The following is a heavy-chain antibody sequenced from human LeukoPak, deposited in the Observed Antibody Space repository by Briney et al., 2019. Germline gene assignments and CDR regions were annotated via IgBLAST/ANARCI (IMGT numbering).Heavy chain of an antibody. Sequence: GGSLRLSCAASGFTFSSYPMSWVRQAPGKGLEWVSGINWNGGSTGYADSVKGRFTISRVNAKNSLYLQMNSLRAEDTALYYCASYLYYYDSSGYPGDAFDIWGQGTMVTVSS. J-gene: IGHJ3*02. V-gene: IGHV3-20*04. CDR3: ASYLYYYDSSGYPGDAFDI. CDR1: GFTFSSYP. CDR2: INWNGGST. D-gene: IGHD3-22*01.